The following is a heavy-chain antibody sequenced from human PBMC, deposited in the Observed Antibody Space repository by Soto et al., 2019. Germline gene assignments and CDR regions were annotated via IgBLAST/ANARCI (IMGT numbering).Heavy chain of an antibody. D-gene: IGHD6-13*01. CDR2: IIPIFGTA. J-gene: IGHJ4*02. CDR3: VRLGPYSNMDVGNDY. V-gene: IGHV1-69*12. Sequence: QVQLVQSGAEVKKPGSSVKVSCKASGGTFSSYAISWVRQAPGQGLEWMGGIIPIFGTANYAQKFQGRVTIPADECPIHDHREQGSLKSEDTAVYYCVRLGPYSNMDVGNDYWGQGTLVTVSS. CDR1: GGTFSSYA.